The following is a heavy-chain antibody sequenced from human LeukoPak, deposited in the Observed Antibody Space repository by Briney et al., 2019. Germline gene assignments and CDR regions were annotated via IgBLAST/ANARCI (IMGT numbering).Heavy chain of an antibody. CDR1: GGSISSGDYY. Sequence: SQTLSLTCTVSGGSISSGDYYWSRIRQPPGKGLEWIGYIYYSGSTYYNPSLKSRVTISVDTSKNQFSLRLNSVTAADTAVYYCARAPFYDGHADWFDPWGQGTLVTVSS. D-gene: IGHD5/OR15-5a*01. CDR3: ARAPFYDGHADWFDP. V-gene: IGHV4-30-4*01. J-gene: IGHJ5*02. CDR2: IYYSGST.